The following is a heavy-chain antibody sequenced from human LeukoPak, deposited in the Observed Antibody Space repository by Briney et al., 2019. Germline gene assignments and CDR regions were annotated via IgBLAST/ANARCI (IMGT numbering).Heavy chain of an antibody. J-gene: IGHJ6*03. CDR2: MNPNSGNT. D-gene: IGHD2-2*02. V-gene: IGHV1-8*03. CDR1: GGTFSSYT. CDR3: ARGGSTSCYTGYCYYYMDV. Sequence: ASVKVPCKASGGTFSSYTISWVRQSPGQGLEWMGWMNPNSGNTGYAQKFQGRVTITRNTSISTAYMELSSLRSEDTAVYYCARGGSTSCYTGYCYYYMDVWGKGTTVTVSS.